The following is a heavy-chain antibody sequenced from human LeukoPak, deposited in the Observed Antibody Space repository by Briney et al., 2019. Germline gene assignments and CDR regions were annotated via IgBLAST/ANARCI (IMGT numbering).Heavy chain of an antibody. CDR1: GYTFTSYD. CDR2: MNPNSGNT. Sequence: ASVKVSCKASGYTFTSYDINWVRQATGQGLEWMGWMNPNSGNTGYAQKFQGRVTMTRNTSISTAYMELSRLRSDDTAVYYCARAPNPYDSSGYGGDYWGQGTLVTVSS. D-gene: IGHD3-22*01. V-gene: IGHV1-8*01. CDR3: ARAPNPYDSSGYGGDY. J-gene: IGHJ4*02.